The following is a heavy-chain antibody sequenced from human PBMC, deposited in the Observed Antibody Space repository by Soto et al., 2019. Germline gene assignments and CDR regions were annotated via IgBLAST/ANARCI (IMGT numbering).Heavy chain of an antibody. Sequence: EVQLVESGGGLVQPGRSLRLSCAASGFTFDDYAMHWVRQAPGKGLEWVSGISWNSGSIGYADSVKGRFTISRDNAKNSLYLQMNSLRAEDTALYYCAKGDLELVISCYFDYWGQGTLVTVSS. D-gene: IGHD3-9*01. V-gene: IGHV3-9*01. CDR3: AKGDLELVISCYFDY. CDR1: GFTFDDYA. J-gene: IGHJ4*02. CDR2: ISWNSGSI.